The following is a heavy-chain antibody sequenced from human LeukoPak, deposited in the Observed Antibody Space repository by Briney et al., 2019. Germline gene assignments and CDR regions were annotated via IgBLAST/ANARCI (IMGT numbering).Heavy chain of an antibody. D-gene: IGHD2-8*02. CDR3: AGHHPRNTVDF. V-gene: IGHV4-59*08. J-gene: IGHJ4*02. Sequence: SETLSLTCTVSGGSISSYYWNWIRQPPGKGLEWIGYIYYTGITDYNPSLKSRVTMSVDTSKNQFSLKLTSVTAADTAVYYCAGHHPRNTVDFWGQGTLVTVSS. CDR1: GGSISSYY. CDR2: IYYTGIT.